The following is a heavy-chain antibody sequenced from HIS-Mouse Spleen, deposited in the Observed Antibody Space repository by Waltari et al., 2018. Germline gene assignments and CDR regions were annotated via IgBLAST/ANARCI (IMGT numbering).Heavy chain of an antibody. Sequence: QLQLQESGPGLVKPSETLSLTCTVPGGSISSSSYYWGWYRQPPGKGLEWIGSIYYSGSTYYNPSFKSRVTISVDTSKNQFSLKLSSVTAADTAVYYCARVGTAVTNFDYWGQGTLVTVSS. CDR2: IYYSGST. J-gene: IGHJ4*02. D-gene: IGHD4-17*01. CDR1: GGSISSSSYY. V-gene: IGHV4-39*01. CDR3: ARVGTAVTNFDY.